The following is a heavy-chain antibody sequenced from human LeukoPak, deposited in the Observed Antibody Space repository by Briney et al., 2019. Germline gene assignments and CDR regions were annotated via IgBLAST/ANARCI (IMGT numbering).Heavy chain of an antibody. J-gene: IGHJ5*02. CDR1: GYTLTELS. V-gene: IGHV1-24*01. CDR2: FDSEDGET. CDR3: ATAVSSPGLDWFDP. Sequence: ASVKVSCKVSGYTLTELSMHWVRQAPGKGLEWMGGFDSEDGETIYAQKFQGRVTMTEDTSTDTAYMELSSLRSEDTAVYYCATAVSSPGLDWFDPWGQGTLVTVSS. D-gene: IGHD6-13*01.